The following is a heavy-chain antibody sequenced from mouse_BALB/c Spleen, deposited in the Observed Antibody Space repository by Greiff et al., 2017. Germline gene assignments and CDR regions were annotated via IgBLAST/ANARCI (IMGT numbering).Heavy chain of an antibody. D-gene: IGHD1-3*01. CDR3: ARNKEIPDAMDY. Sequence: EVQLVESGGGLVKPGGSLKLSCAASGFAFSSYDMSWVRQTPEKRLEWVAYISSGGGSTYYPDTVKGRFTISRDNAKNTLYLQMSSLKSEDTAMYYCARNKEIPDAMDYWGQGTSVTVSS. V-gene: IGHV5-12-1*01. CDR1: GFAFSSYD. J-gene: IGHJ4*01. CDR2: ISSGGGST.